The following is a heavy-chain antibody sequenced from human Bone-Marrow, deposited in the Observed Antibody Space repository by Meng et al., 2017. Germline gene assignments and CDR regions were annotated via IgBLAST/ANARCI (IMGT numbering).Heavy chain of an antibody. CDR1: GGSFSGYD. Sequence: HGQLQQRGEGLWKASELLSLPCAVYGGSFSGYDWRWIRQPPGKGLEWIGEINHSGSTNYNPSLKSRVTISVDTSKNQFSLKLSSVTAADTAVYYCARLAYDSSGYWFDYWGQGTLVTVSS. CDR3: ARLAYDSSGYWFDY. J-gene: IGHJ4*02. D-gene: IGHD3-22*01. V-gene: IGHV4-34*01. CDR2: INHSGST.